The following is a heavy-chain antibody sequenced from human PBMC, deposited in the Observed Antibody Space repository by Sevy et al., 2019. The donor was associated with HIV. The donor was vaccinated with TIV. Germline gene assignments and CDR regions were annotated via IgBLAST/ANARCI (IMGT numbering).Heavy chain of an antibody. CDR1: GFTFSNFG. CDR2: IWYDGSKK. V-gene: IGHV3-33*01. D-gene: IGHD1-7*01. CDR3: VRGLELHDDP. J-gene: IGHJ5*02. Sequence: GGSLRLSCAASGFTFSNFGMHWVRQAPGKGLEWVAVIWYDGSKKYYADSVKGRFTISRDTSKNTLYLQMNSLRAEDTAVYYCVRGLELHDDPWGQGTLVTVSS.